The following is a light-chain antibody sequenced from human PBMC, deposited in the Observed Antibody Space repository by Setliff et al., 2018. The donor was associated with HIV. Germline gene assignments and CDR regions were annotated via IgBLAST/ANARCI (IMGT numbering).Light chain of an antibody. CDR3: SSYTTSNTVPHV. J-gene: IGLJ1*01. CDR2: EVS. Sequence: QSVLTQPASVSGSPGQSITISCTGTSSDVGGHNYVSWYQQHPGKAPKLIIYEVSYRPSGVSNRFSGSKSGNTASLTISGLQAEDEAEYHCSSYTTSNTVPHVFGTGTKGTVL. CDR1: SSDVGGHNY. V-gene: IGLV2-14*01.